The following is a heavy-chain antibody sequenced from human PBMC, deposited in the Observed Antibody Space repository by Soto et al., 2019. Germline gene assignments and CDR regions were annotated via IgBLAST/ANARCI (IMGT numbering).Heavy chain of an antibody. V-gene: IGHV3-20*04. CDR3: ARCSSTSCYIMASFDY. J-gene: IGHJ4*02. Sequence: EVQLVESGGGVVRPGGSLRLSCAASGFTFDDYAMSWVRQAPGKGLEWAAGINWNGRSTTYADSLKGRFTISRDNAKSSLHLQINSLRAEDTALYFCARCSSTSCYIMASFDYWGQGTLVTVSS. D-gene: IGHD2-2*02. CDR2: INWNGRST. CDR1: GFTFDDYA.